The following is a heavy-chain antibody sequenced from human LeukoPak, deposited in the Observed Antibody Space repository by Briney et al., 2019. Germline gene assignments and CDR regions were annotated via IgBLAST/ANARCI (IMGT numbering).Heavy chain of an antibody. CDR3: AKRSYYDFWSGYSGGAFDI. CDR2: INHSGST. V-gene: IGHV4-34*01. CDR1: GGSFSGYY. J-gene: IGHJ3*02. Sequence: SETLSLTCAVYGGSFSGYYWSWIRQPPGMGLEWIGEINHSGSTNYNPSLKSRVTISVDTSKNQFSLKLSSVTAADTAVYYCAKRSYYDFWSGYSGGAFDIWGQGTMVTVSS. D-gene: IGHD3-3*01.